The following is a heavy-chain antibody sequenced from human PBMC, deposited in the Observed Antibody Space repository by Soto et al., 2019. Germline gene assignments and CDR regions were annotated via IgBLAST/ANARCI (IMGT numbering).Heavy chain of an antibody. V-gene: IGHV4-59*01. CDR3: ARDDGDSLDY. Sequence: PSETLSLTCTVSGGSISSYYWSWIRQPPGKGLEWIGYIYYSGSTNYNPSLKSRVTISVDTSKNQFSLKLSSVTAADTAVYYCARDDGDSLDYWGQGTLVTVSS. CDR2: IYYSGST. D-gene: IGHD4-17*01. CDR1: GGSISSYY. J-gene: IGHJ4*02.